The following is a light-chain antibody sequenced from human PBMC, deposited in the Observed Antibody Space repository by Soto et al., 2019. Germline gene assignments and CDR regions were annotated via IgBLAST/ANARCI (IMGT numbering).Light chain of an antibody. CDR1: SGSIASNY. CDR3: QSYDSSNLWV. V-gene: IGLV6-57*01. CDR2: EDN. Sequence: NFMLTQPHSLSESPGKTVTISCTRSSGSIASNYVQWYQQRPGSSPTTVISEDNQRPSGVPDRFSGSIDSSSNSASLTISGLKTEDEADYYCQSYDSSNLWVFGGGTKLTVL. J-gene: IGLJ3*02.